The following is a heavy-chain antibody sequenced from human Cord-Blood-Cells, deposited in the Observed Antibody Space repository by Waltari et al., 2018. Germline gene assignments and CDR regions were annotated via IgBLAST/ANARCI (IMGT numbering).Heavy chain of an antibody. J-gene: IGHJ4*02. CDR1: GGSISSGGYY. CDR3: ARGGGRSSSSSGGVDY. D-gene: IGHD6-6*01. Sequence: QVQLQESGPGLVKPSQTLSLTGTVSGGSISSGGYYWRWIRQPLGKGLEWIGYIYYSGSTYYNQSLKSRVTISVDTSKNQFSLKLSSVTAADTAVYYCARGGGRSSSSSGGVDYWGQGTLVTVSS. V-gene: IGHV4-31*03. CDR2: IYYSGST.